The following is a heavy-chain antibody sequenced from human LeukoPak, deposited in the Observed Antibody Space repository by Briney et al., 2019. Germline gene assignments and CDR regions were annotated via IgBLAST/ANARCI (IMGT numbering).Heavy chain of an antibody. CDR1: GFTFSSDW. V-gene: IGHV3-74*01. J-gene: IGHJ4*02. D-gene: IGHD3-9*01. CDR2: INRDGRST. Sequence: PGGSLRLSCAAPGFTFSSDWMHWVRQAPGKGLVWVSRINRDGRSTTYADSVKGRFTISRDNAKNTLYLQMNSLRAEDTAVYYCARHPYDILTGPSFDYWGQGTLVTVSS. CDR3: ARHPYDILTGPSFDY.